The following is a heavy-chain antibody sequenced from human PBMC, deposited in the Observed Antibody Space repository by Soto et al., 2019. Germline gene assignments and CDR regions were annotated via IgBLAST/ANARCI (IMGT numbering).Heavy chain of an antibody. CDR2: ISSRSIYI. V-gene: IGHV3-21*01. Sequence: EVQLVESGGGLVKPGGSLRLSCAASGFTFNTYTMNWVRQAPGKGLEWVSSISSRSIYIYYADSVTGRFTISRDDARNSLYLQMNSLRAEDTAVYCCAREEVSRPNTYHGLDVWGQGTTVTVSS. CDR1: GFTFNTYT. J-gene: IGHJ6*02. CDR3: AREEVSRPNTYHGLDV.